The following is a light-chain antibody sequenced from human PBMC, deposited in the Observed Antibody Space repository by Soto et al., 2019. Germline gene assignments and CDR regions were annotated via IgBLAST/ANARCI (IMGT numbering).Light chain of an antibody. J-gene: IGKJ3*01. CDR3: QQYGSSLGFT. Sequence: IVLTQLPDTLSLSPGERGTLSCRASHSISTNYVAWYQHKPGQAPRLLIYGASNRATGIPDRFSGSGSGTDFTLTITRLEPEDFAVYYCQQYGSSLGFTFGPGTKVDIK. V-gene: IGKV3-20*01. CDR1: HSISTNY. CDR2: GAS.